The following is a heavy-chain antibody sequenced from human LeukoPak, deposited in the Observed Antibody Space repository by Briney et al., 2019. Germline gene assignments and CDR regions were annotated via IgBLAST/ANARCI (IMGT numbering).Heavy chain of an antibody. Sequence: GGSLRLSCAASGFTFSNAWMSWVRQAPGKGLEWVGRIKSKTDGGTTDYAAPVKGRFTISRDDSKNTLYLQMNSLKTEDTAVYYCTTEGLEDIVVVPAADVDYWGQGTLVTVSS. CDR2: IKSKTDGGTT. CDR3: TTEGLEDIVVVPAADVDY. D-gene: IGHD2-2*01. CDR1: GFTFSNAW. V-gene: IGHV3-15*01. J-gene: IGHJ4*02.